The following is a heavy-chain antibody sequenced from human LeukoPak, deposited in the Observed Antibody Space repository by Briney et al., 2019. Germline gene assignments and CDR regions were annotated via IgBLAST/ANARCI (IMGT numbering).Heavy chain of an antibody. CDR2: INHSGST. CDR3: AREYCSGGSCYMMVFGY. J-gene: IGHJ4*02. Sequence: SETLSLTCTVSGGSISSSSYYWSWIRQPPGKGLEWIGEINHSGSTNYNPSLKSRVTISVDTSKNQFSLKLSSVTAADTAVYYCAREYCSGGSCYMMVFGYWGQGTLVTVSS. V-gene: IGHV4-39*07. D-gene: IGHD2-15*01. CDR1: GGSISSSSYY.